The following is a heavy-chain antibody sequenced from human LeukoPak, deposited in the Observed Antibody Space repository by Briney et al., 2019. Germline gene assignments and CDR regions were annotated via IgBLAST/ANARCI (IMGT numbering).Heavy chain of an antibody. J-gene: IGHJ4*02. Sequence: SETLSLTCTVSGGSISSYYWSWIRQPPGKGLEWIGYIYYSGSTNYNPSLKSRVTISVDTSKNQFSLKLSSVTAADTAVYYCARDLGGAYDSSGYYNLGFDYWGQGTLVTVSS. D-gene: IGHD3-22*01. CDR1: GGSISSYY. CDR3: ARDLGGAYDSSGYYNLGFDY. CDR2: IYYSGST. V-gene: IGHV4-59*01.